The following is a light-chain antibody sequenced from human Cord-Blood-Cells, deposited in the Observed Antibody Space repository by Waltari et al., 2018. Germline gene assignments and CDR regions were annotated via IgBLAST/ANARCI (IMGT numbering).Light chain of an antibody. Sequence: QSALTRPPSVSGSPGQSITISCTGTSSAVGGSNYVSWYQQHPGKAPKLMIYEVSNRPSGVSNRFSGSKSGNTASLTISGLQAEDEADYYCSSYTSSSTLVFGTGTKVTVL. CDR1: SSAVGGSNY. CDR2: EVS. CDR3: SSYTSSSTLV. J-gene: IGLJ1*01. V-gene: IGLV2-14*01.